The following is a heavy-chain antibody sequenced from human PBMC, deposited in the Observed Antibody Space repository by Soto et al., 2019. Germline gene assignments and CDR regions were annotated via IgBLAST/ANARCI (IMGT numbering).Heavy chain of an antibody. Sequence: QVQLQESGPGLVKPSETLSLTCTVSGGSISSYYWSWIRQPPGKGLEWIGYIYYSGSTNYNPSLKSRVTISVDTSKNQSSLKLSSVTAADTAVYYCARGRRYSGYDLNGGDAFDIWGQGTMVTVSS. V-gene: IGHV4-59*01. CDR3: ARGRRYSGYDLNGGDAFDI. J-gene: IGHJ3*02. D-gene: IGHD5-12*01. CDR1: GGSISSYY. CDR2: IYYSGST.